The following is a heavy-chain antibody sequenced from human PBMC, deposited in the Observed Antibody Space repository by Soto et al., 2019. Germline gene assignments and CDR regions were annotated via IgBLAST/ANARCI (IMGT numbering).Heavy chain of an antibody. CDR2: IIPIFGTA. D-gene: IGHD3-10*01. CDR1: GGTFSSYA. J-gene: IGHJ4*02. CDR3: ASPQPETYGAGSYYNRHYFDY. V-gene: IGHV1-69*13. Sequence: SVKVSCKASGGTFSSYAISWVRQAPGQGLEWMGGIIPIFGTANYAQKFQGRVTITADESTSTAYMELSSLRSEDTAVYYCASPQPETYGAGSYYNRHYFDYWGQGTLVTVSS.